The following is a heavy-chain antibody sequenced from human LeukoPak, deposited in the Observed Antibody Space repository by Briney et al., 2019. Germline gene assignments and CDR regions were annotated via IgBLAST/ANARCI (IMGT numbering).Heavy chain of an antibody. D-gene: IGHD5-12*01. V-gene: IGHV3-23*01. CDR3: ARSLGGYIVEGRWVFDY. CDR1: GFTFSSYA. Sequence: PGGSLRLSCAASGFTFSSYAMSWVRQAPGKGLEWVSAISGSGGSTYYADSVKGRFTISRDNSKNTLYLQMNSLRAEDTAVYYCARSLGGYIVEGRWVFDYWGQGTLVTVSS. J-gene: IGHJ4*02. CDR2: ISGSGGST.